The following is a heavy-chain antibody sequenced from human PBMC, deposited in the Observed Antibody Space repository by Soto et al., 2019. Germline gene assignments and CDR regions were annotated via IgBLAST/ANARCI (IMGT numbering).Heavy chain of an antibody. V-gene: IGHV1-8*02. CDR1: GYSLTTNG. CDR3: ARGVTAGVDY. Sequence: ASVKVSCKASGYSLTTNGINWVRQTTGQGLEWMGWMQPSSGRTGYAQKFQGRVTMTRDTSINTAYMELSSLTSDDTAFYYCARGVTAGVDYWGQGTLVTVSS. D-gene: IGHD1-26*01. J-gene: IGHJ4*02. CDR2: MQPSSGRT.